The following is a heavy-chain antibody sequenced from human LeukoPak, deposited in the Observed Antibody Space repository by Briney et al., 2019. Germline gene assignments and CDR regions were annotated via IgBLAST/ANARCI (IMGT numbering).Heavy chain of an antibody. V-gene: IGHV3-7*01. CDR1: GFTFSTHW. Sequence: GGSLRLSCAASGFTFSTHWMSWVRQAPGKGLEWVAKIKEDGSEKYYVDSVKGRFTISRDNAKNSLSLQMHSLRDEDTAVYYCARVGQWLPDFDYWGQGTLVTVSS. CDR3: ARVGQWLPDFDY. J-gene: IGHJ4*02. D-gene: IGHD6-19*01. CDR2: IKEDGSEK.